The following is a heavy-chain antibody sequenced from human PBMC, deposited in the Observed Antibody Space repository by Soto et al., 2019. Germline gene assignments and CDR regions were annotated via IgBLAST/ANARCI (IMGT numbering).Heavy chain of an antibody. CDR2: ISSSGSTI. CDR1: GFTFSSYE. D-gene: IGHD3-10*01. Sequence: EVQLVESGGGLVQPGGSLRLSCAASGFTFSSYEMNWVRQAPGKGLEWVSYISSSGSTIYYADSVKGRFTISRDNAKNSLYLHMTSMRDEDTAVYYCAREPAFPRGFDYWGHGTLVTVSS. J-gene: IGHJ4*01. V-gene: IGHV3-48*03. CDR3: AREPAFPRGFDY.